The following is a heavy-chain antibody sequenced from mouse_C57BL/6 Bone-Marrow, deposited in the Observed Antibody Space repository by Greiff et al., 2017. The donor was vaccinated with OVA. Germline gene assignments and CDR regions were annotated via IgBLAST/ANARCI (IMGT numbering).Heavy chain of an antibody. Sequence: VQLQQPGAELVKPGASVTMSCKASGYSFTSYWITWVKQRPGQGLEWIGDIYPGGGSTNYNEKFTSKATLTVDTSSSTSYMLLSSLTSDGSAVYYCSAYVLLPFDYWGQGTTLTVSA. CDR1: GYSFTSYW. CDR2: IYPGGGST. J-gene: IGHJ2*01. D-gene: IGHD1-1*01. CDR3: SAYVLLPFDY. V-gene: IGHV1-55*01.